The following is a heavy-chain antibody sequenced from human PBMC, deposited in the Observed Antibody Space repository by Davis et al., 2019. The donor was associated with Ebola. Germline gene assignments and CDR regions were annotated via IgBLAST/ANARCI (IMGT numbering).Heavy chain of an antibody. V-gene: IGHV1-3*01. CDR1: GYTFTSYA. Sequence: ASVKVSCKASGYTFTSYAMHWVRQAPGQRLEWMGWINAGNGNTKYSQKFQGRVTMTTDTSTSTAYMELRSLRSDDTAVYYCARDGQWLANWFDPWGQGTLVTVSS. CDR2: INAGNGNT. J-gene: IGHJ5*02. D-gene: IGHD6-19*01. CDR3: ARDGQWLANWFDP.